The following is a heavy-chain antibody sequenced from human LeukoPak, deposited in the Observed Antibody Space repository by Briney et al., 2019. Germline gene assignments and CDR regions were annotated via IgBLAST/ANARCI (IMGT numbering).Heavy chain of an antibody. J-gene: IGHJ4*02. Sequence: PGGSLRLSSEASGLTFTNYAMTWVRQAPGNGLECVSLISGRGTNTYYADSVKGRFTISRDNSKNTLYLQMNSLRAEDTAIYYCAKGHTDYGTGFDCWGRGTLVTVSS. CDR3: AKGHTDYGTGFDC. CDR2: ISGRGTNT. V-gene: IGHV3-23*01. CDR1: GLTFTNYA. D-gene: IGHD4-17*01.